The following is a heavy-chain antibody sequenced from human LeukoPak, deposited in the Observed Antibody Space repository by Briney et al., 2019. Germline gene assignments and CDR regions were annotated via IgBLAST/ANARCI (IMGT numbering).Heavy chain of an antibody. Sequence: PGGSLRLSCAVSGFPFTDYWMNWVRQAPGKGLEWVASIRQDGSEKTYVDSVKGRFTISRDNTKNSLSLQVNSLRVEDTAVYYCARDGTAAGLYFDLWGQGTLVTVSS. D-gene: IGHD6-13*01. CDR3: ARDGTAAGLYFDL. V-gene: IGHV3-7*01. CDR1: GFPFTDYW. J-gene: IGHJ4*01. CDR2: IRQDGSEK.